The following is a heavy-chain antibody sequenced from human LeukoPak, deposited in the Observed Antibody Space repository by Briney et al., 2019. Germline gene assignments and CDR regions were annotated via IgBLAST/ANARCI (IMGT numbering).Heavy chain of an antibody. CDR2: ISSSGSTI. CDR1: GFTFSSYE. V-gene: IGHV3-48*03. J-gene: IGHJ6*03. Sequence: GGSLRLSCAASGFTFSSYEMNWVRQAAGKGLEWVSYISSSGSTIYYADSVKGRFTISRDNAKNSLYLQMNSLRAEDTAVYYCARDCGYYYMDVWGKGTTVTVSS. CDR3: ARDCGYYYMDV. D-gene: IGHD2-21*01.